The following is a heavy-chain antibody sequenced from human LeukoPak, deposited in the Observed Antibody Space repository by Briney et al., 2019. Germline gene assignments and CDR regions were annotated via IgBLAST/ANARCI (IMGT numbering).Heavy chain of an antibody. J-gene: IGHJ5*02. V-gene: IGHV3-23*01. CDR1: GFTFSSYA. CDR2: ISGSGGST. D-gene: IGHD4-11*01. Sequence: PGGPLRLSCAASGFTFSSYAMSWVRQAPGKGLEWVSTISGSGGSTYYADSVKGRFTISRDNSRNTLYLQMNSLRVEDTAIYNCAKDQQSISYSPWGQGTLVTVSS. CDR3: AKDQQSISYSP.